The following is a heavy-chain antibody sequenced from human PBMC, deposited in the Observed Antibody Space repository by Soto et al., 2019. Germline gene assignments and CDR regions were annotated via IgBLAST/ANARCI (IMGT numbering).Heavy chain of an antibody. CDR3: ARVRYSYGYYYYYGMDV. CDR2: INHSGST. CDR1: GGSFSGYY. V-gene: IGHV4-34*01. D-gene: IGHD5-18*01. Sequence: SEPLSRTCAVYGGSFSGYYWSCIRQPPGKGLEWIGEINHSGSTNYNPSLKSRVTISVDTSKNQFSLKLSSVTAADTAVYYCARVRYSYGYYYYYGMDVWGQGTTVTVSS. J-gene: IGHJ6*02.